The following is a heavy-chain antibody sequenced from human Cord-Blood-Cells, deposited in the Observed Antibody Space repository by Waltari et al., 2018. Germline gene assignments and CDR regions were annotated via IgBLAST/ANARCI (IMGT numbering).Heavy chain of an antibody. D-gene: IGHD1-1*01. CDR3: ARIWNFDY. Sequence: EVQLVESGGGLVQPGGSLRLSCAASGFTFSSYWMNWVRQAPGKGLVWVRRINSDDESTSYADSVIGRCTSSRDNPKNTLDLQMSSLRVKETAVYYCARIWNFDYWSQGTLVTVSS. J-gene: IGHJ4*02. CDR1: GFTFSSYW. V-gene: IGHV3-74*01. CDR2: INSDDEST.